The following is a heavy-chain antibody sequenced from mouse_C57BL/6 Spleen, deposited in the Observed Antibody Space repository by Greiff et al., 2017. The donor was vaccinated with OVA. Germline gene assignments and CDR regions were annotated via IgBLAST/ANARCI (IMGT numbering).Heavy chain of an antibody. D-gene: IGHD1-1*01. V-gene: IGHV1-42*01. CDR3: ARSYYYGSSYYAMDY. CDR1: GYSFTGYY. J-gene: IGHJ4*01. CDR2: INPSTGGT. Sequence: VQLQQSGPELVKPGASVKISCKASGYSFTGYYMNWVKHSPEKSLEWIGEINPSTGGTTYNQKFKATATLTVDKSSSTAYMQLKSLTSEDSAVYYCARSYYYGSSYYAMDYWGQGTSVTVSS.